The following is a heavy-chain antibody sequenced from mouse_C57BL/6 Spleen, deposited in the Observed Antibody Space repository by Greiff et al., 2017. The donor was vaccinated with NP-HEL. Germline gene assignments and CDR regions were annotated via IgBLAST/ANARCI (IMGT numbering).Heavy chain of an antibody. D-gene: IGHD1-1*01. J-gene: IGHJ4*01. Sequence: EVKLQQSGPELVKPGASVKISCKASGYTFTDYYMNWVKQSHGKSLEWIGDINPNNGGTSYNQKFKGKATLTVDKSSSTAYMELRSLTSEDSAVYYCARSYGSNAMDYWGQGTSVTVSS. CDR2: INPNNGGT. CDR1: GYTFTDYY. V-gene: IGHV1-26*01. CDR3: ARSYGSNAMDY.